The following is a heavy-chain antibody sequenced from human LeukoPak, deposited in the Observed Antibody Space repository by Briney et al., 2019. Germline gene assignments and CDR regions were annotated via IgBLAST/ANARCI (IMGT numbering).Heavy chain of an antibody. D-gene: IGHD5-18*01. CDR3: ARGLGRGYSYDY. CDR1: GYTFTSYD. CDR2: MNPNSGNT. Sequence: ASVTVSFKASGYTFTSYDINWVRQAAGQGLEWMGWMNPNSGNTGYAQKFQGRVTMTGNTSISTAYMELSSLRSEDTAVYYCARGLGRGYSYDYWGQGTLVTVSS. J-gene: IGHJ4*02. V-gene: IGHV1-8*01.